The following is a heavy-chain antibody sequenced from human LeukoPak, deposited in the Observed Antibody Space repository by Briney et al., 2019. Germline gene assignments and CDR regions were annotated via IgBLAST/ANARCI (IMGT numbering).Heavy chain of an antibody. V-gene: IGHV4-39*07. CDR2: IYYSGST. Sequence: SETLSLTCTVSGGSISSSSYYWGWIRQPPGKGLEWIGSIYYSGSTYYNPSLKSRVTISVDTSKNQFSLKLSSVTAADTAVYYWARESRGYVWGFPFDYWGQGALVTVSS. CDR1: GGSISSSSYY. CDR3: ARESRGYVWGFPFDY. D-gene: IGHD3-16*01. J-gene: IGHJ4*02.